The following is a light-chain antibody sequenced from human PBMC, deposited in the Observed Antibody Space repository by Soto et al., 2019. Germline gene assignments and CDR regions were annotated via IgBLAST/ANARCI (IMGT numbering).Light chain of an antibody. V-gene: IGKV1-27*01. CDR1: QGIDNY. CDR3: QQYDNSPIT. Sequence: DIQMTQSPSSLSASVGDRVTITCRASQGIDNYLAWYQQKPGKAPKLLIYAASTLQSGVPSRFSGGGAGTEFTLTISSLQSEDFAVYYCQQYDNSPITFGQGTRLEIK. CDR2: AAS. J-gene: IGKJ5*01.